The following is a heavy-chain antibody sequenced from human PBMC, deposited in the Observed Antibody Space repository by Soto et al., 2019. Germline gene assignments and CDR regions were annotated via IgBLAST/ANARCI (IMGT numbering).Heavy chain of an antibody. D-gene: IGHD5-18*01. CDR2: ISSSSSYI. CDR1: GFTFSSYS. CDR3: ARDQPGYSYGYGLGY. J-gene: IGHJ4*02. Sequence: EVQLVESGGGLVKPGGSLRLSCAASGFTFSSYSMNWVRQAPGKGLEWVSSISSSSSYIYYADSVKGRFTISRDNVKNSLYLQTNSLRAEDTAVYYCARDQPGYSYGYGLGYWGQGTLVTVSS. V-gene: IGHV3-21*01.